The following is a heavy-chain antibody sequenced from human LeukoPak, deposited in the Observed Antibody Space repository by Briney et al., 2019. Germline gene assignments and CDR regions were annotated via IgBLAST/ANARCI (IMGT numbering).Heavy chain of an antibody. CDR3: ARVVVPAYNWFDP. D-gene: IGHD2-2*01. Sequence: SETLSLTCAVYGGSFSGYYWSWIRQPPGKGLEWIGEINHSGSTNYNPSLKSRVTISVDTSKNQFSLKLSSVTAADTAVYYCARVVVPAYNWFDPWGQGTLVTVSS. CDR1: GGSFSGYY. CDR2: INHSGST. J-gene: IGHJ5*02. V-gene: IGHV4-34*01.